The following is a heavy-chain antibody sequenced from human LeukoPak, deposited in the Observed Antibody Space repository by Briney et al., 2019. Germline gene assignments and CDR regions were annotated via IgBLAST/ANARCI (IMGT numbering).Heavy chain of an antibody. J-gene: IGHJ4*02. Sequence: SETLSLTCTVSGGSINSYYWSWIRQSPGKGLEWIGYIYYSGSTNYNPSPKSRVTMSVDMSKNQFSLKLRSVTAADTAVYYCARDIAAAGFFDYWGQGTLVTVSS. CDR1: GGSINSYY. V-gene: IGHV4-59*01. CDR2: IYYSGST. D-gene: IGHD6-13*01. CDR3: ARDIAAAGFFDY.